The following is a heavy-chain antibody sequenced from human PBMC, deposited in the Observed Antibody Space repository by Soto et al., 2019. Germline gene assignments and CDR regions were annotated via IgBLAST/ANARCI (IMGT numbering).Heavy chain of an antibody. D-gene: IGHD3-22*01. CDR3: ARDIYYDASGYFDY. CDR2: TSYDGSDQ. J-gene: IGHJ4*02. CDR1: GFSFSSFA. Sequence: QVQLVESGGGVVQSGGSLRLSCATSGFSFSSFAMHWVRQAPGRGLEWLALTSYDGSDQYNAKSVKGRFTISTDNSNKTLYRHMNGLSAEDTAVYFCARDIYYDASGYFDYWGQGTQVTVSS. V-gene: IGHV3-30*14.